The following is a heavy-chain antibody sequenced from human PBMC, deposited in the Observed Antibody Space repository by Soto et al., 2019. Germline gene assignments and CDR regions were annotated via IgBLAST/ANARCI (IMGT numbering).Heavy chain of an antibody. D-gene: IGHD1-26*01. J-gene: IGHJ4*02. V-gene: IGHV3-21*06. CDR1: GFTFTTFA. CDR3: ARDPGVGATRQAFDY. Sequence: KPGGSLRLSCATSGFTFTTFAMSWVRQAPGKGLEWVSGISRTGDVTYYADSVRGRFTISRDNAKSSLYLQMNSLRAEDTAVYFCARDPGVGATRQAFDYWGQGTLVTVSS. CDR2: ISRTGDVT.